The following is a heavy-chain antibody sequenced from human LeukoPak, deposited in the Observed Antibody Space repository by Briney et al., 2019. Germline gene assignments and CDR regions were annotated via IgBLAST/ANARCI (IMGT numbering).Heavy chain of an antibody. V-gene: IGHV3-48*02. CDR1: GLTFSSYS. CDR3: ARDGGFGFLAAFDI. CDR2: ISGSGSVS. J-gene: IGHJ3*02. Sequence: GGSLRLSCAASGLTFSSYSMNWVRQVPGKGLEWISYISGSGSVSYYEDSVKGRFTISRDNAKNSLYLQMNSLRDEDTALYYCARDGGFGFLAAFDIWGQGTMVTVSS. D-gene: IGHD3-10*01.